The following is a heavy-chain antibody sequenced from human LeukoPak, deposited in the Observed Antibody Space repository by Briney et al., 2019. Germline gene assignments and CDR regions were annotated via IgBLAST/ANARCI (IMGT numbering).Heavy chain of an antibody. CDR1: GGSISSSSYY. Sequence: SETLSLTCTASGGSISSSSYYWGWIRQPPGKGLEWIGSIYYSGSTYYNPSLKSRVTISVDTSKNQFSLKLSSVTAADTAVYYCARQVSEYQLLYYYYYYMDVWGKGTTVTVSS. V-gene: IGHV4-39*01. J-gene: IGHJ6*03. D-gene: IGHD2-2*01. CDR2: IYYSGST. CDR3: ARQVSEYQLLYYYYYYMDV.